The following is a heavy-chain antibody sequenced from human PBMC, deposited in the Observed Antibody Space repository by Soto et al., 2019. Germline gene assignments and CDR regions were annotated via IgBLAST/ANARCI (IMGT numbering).Heavy chain of an antibody. D-gene: IGHD2-8*01. CDR3: ARRRGRCSDGVCYSWWFDP. J-gene: IGHJ5*02. CDR2: VFLGDSDA. Sequence: VESLKISCNGSGCTFSDQWIGWVRHTPYKGLEWIGFVFLGDSDARYSPAFQGQVAMSADRSGTYLQWSSLKASDTGIYYCARRRGRCSDGVCYSWWFDPWGQGTRVTVSS. CDR1: GCTFSDQW. V-gene: IGHV5-51*01.